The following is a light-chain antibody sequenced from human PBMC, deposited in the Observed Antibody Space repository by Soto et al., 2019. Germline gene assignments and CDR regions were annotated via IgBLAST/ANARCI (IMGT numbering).Light chain of an antibody. CDR1: QSVSSN. CDR3: QQYNDWPVT. Sequence: EIVMTQSPVTLSVSPGERATLSCRASQSVSSNLAWYQQKPGQAPSFLIYGAFTRATGIPARFSGTGSGTEFTFTISSLQSEDFALYYCQQYNDWPVTFGQGTKVDI. J-gene: IGKJ1*01. V-gene: IGKV3-15*01. CDR2: GAF.